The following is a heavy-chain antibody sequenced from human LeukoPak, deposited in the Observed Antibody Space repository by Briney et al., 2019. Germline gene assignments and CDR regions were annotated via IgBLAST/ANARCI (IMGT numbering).Heavy chain of an antibody. Sequence: SETLSLTCAVYGGSFSGYYWSWIRQPPGKGLEWIGEINHSGSTNYNPSLKSRVTISVDTSKNQFSLKLSSVTAADTAVYYCARCGYCYAHYFDYWGQGTLVTVSS. CDR1: GGSFSGYY. CDR3: ARCGYCYAHYFDY. CDR2: INHSGST. J-gene: IGHJ4*02. V-gene: IGHV4-34*01. D-gene: IGHD3-22*01.